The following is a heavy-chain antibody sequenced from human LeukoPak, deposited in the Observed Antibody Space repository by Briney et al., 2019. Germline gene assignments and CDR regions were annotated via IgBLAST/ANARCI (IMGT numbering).Heavy chain of an antibody. V-gene: IGHV3-21*01. Sequence: GGSLRLSCAASGFTFSSYSMNWVRQAPGKGLEWVSSFSSSSSYIYYADSVKGRFTISRDNAKNSLYLQMNSLRAEDTAVYYCARDPFEGSGSYLNWFDPWGQGTLVTVSS. CDR2: FSSSSSYI. D-gene: IGHD3-10*01. CDR3: ARDPFEGSGSYLNWFDP. J-gene: IGHJ5*02. CDR1: GFTFSSYS.